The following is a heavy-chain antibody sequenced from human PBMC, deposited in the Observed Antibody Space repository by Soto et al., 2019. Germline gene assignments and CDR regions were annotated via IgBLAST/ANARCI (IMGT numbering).Heavy chain of an antibody. CDR2: ISSGGSAI. Sequence: PGGSLRLSCAASGFTFGNYEMNWVRQAPGMGLEWVSHISSGGSAIYYRDSVKGRFTISRDNAKNSLYLQMNSLRADDTAVYYCARXRECSNSGCSIYYGLDVWGQGTTVTVSS. V-gene: IGHV3-48*03. CDR1: GFTFGNYE. J-gene: IGHJ6*02. D-gene: IGHD2-2*01. CDR3: ARXRECSNSGCSIYYGLDV.